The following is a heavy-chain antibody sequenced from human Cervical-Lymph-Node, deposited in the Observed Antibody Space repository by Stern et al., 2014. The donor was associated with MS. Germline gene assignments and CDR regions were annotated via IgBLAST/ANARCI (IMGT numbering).Heavy chain of an antibody. CDR2: IYPGDSDT. CDR3: ARDYGDYAFDY. V-gene: IGHV5-51*01. D-gene: IGHD4-17*01. J-gene: IGHJ4*02. CDR1: GYSFNANW. Sequence: EMQLVESGAEVKKPGESLKISCKGSGYSFNANWIAWVRQMPGKGLEWMVIIYPGDSDTRYSPSFQGQVTISADKSISTAYLQWSSLKASDTAMYYCARDYGDYAFDYWGQGTLVTVSS.